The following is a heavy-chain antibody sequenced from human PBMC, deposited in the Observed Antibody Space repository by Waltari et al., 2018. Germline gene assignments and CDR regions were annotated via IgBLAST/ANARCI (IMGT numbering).Heavy chain of an antibody. J-gene: IGHJ5*02. Sequence: LVQSGAEVKEPGASVKVSCKASGYNFIDYYLHWVRQTPGQGPELMGWINPKSGATGFAQNFQGRVTMTSDSSITTIYMELTNLRSDDTAIYYCARDVVMGGSKGWFDPWGQGTLVTVSS. V-gene: IGHV1-2*02. D-gene: IGHD2-21*01. CDR2: INPKSGAT. CDR3: ARDVVMGGSKGWFDP. CDR1: GYNFIDYY.